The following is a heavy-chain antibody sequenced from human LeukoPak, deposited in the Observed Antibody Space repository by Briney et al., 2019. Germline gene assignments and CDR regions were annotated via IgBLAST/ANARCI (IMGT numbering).Heavy chain of an antibody. J-gene: IGHJ4*02. V-gene: IGHV3-30*18. D-gene: IGHD3-10*01. Sequence: GGSLRLSCAASGLTFSSYGMHWVRQAPGKGLEWVAVISYDGSNKYYADSVRGRFTISRDNSKNTLYLQMNSLRAEDTAVYYCAKDFGELDYWGQGTLVTVSS. CDR1: GLTFSSYG. CDR2: ISYDGSNK. CDR3: AKDFGELDY.